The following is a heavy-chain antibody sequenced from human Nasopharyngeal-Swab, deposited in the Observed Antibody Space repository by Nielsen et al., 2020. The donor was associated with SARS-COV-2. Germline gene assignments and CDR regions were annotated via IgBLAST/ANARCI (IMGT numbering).Heavy chain of an antibody. V-gene: IGHV4-39*01. CDR3: ARQELELALRWFDP. D-gene: IGHD1-7*01. Sequence: SETLSLTCTVSGGSISSSSYYWGWIRQPPGKGLEWIGSIYYSGSTYYNPSLKSRVTISVDTSMNQFSLKLSSVTAADTAVYYCARQELELALRWFDPWGQGTLVTVSS. CDR1: GGSISSSSYY. J-gene: IGHJ5*02. CDR2: IYYSGST.